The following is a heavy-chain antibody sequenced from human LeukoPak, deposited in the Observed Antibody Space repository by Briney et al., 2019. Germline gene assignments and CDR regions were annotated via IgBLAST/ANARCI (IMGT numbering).Heavy chain of an antibody. CDR3: ARDLYNWNGGAFDP. J-gene: IGHJ5*02. V-gene: IGHV3-7*01. D-gene: IGHD1-1*01. CDR2: IKQDGSEK. Sequence: QPGGSLRLSCAASGFTFSSYWMSWVRQAPGKGLEWVANIKQDGSEKYYVDSVKGRFTISRDNAKNSLYLQMNSLRAEDTAVYYCARDLYNWNGGAFDPWGQGTLVTVSS. CDR1: GFTFSSYW.